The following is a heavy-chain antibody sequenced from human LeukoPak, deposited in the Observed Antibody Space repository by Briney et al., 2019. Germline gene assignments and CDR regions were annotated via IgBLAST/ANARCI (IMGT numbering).Heavy chain of an antibody. D-gene: IGHD3-22*01. CDR1: GYTLTELS. V-gene: IGHV3-30*03. Sequence: SCKVSGYTLTELSMHWVRQAPGKGLEWVAAMSYDGRNKYYADSVKGRFTISRENSKNTLYLQMDSLRADDTAVYYCATEDYYDSSEYFQHWGQGTLVTVSS. J-gene: IGHJ1*01. CDR3: ATEDYYDSSEYFQH. CDR2: MSYDGRNK.